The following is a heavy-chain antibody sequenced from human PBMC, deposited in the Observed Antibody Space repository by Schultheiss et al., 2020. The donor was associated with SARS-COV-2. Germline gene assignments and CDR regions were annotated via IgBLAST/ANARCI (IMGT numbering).Heavy chain of an antibody. CDR2: TYYRSKWYN. J-gene: IGHJ5*02. Sequence: SETLSLTCAISGDSVSSNSAAWSWIRQSPSRGLEWLGRTYYRSKWYNDYAVSVKSRITINPDTSKNQFSLQLNSVTPEDTAVYYCARGPGYSSGWSWGFDPWGQGTLVTVSS. CDR3: ARGPGYSSGWSWGFDP. D-gene: IGHD6-19*01. V-gene: IGHV6-1*01. CDR1: GDSVSSNSAA.